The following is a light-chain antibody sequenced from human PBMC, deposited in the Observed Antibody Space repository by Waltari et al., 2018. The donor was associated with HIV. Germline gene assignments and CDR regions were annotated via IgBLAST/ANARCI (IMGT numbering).Light chain of an antibody. CDR1: SSNIGSNT. Sequence: QSVLTQAPSASGTPGQTVTISCSGSSSNIGSNTVNWFQQFPGTAPKLLIYSNNQRPSGVPDRFSGSKAGTSASLAISGLQSEDEADYYCAAWDDSLNGHVVFGGGTKLTVL. CDR2: SNN. V-gene: IGLV1-44*01. J-gene: IGLJ2*01. CDR3: AAWDDSLNGHVV.